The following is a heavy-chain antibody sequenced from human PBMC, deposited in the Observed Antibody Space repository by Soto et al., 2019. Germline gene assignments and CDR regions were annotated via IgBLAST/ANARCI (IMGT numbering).Heavy chain of an antibody. CDR3: ANLRSTSSSVLYY. D-gene: IGHD6-19*01. J-gene: IGHJ4*02. CDR2: IYSGGST. CDR1: AITPSRSN. Sequence: GRSLRLPCAASAITPSRSNMRWGPQAPGKGLEWVSVIYSGGSTYYADSVKGRFTISRDNSKNTLYLQMNSLRAEDTAVYYCANLRSTSSSVLYYWGQGTLVTGYS. V-gene: IGHV3-66*01.